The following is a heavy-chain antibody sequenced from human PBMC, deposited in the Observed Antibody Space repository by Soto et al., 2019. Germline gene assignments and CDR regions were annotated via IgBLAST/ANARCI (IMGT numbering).Heavy chain of an antibody. CDR3: AVESASGCDY. CDR2: IHDSGIT. D-gene: IGHD1-1*01. CDR1: GGSMRSYY. Sequence: PSETLSLTCSVSGGSMRSYYWSWIRQPPGKGLEWIGYIHDSGITDYNPSLKSRATISIDTFRNQISLNLHSVTAADTAVYYCAVESASGCDYWGQGTLVTVSS. V-gene: IGHV4-59*01. J-gene: IGHJ4*02.